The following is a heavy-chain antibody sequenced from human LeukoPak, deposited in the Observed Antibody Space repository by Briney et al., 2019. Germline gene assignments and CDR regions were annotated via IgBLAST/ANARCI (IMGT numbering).Heavy chain of an antibody. J-gene: IGHJ6*02. CDR3: ARDPGLPNGMAV. Sequence: GGSLRLSCAASGFIVSSDYMSWVRQAPGKGLEWVSTIYRGDSTYYADSVKGRFTISRDNSKNTLYLQLNSLRAEDTAVYYCARDPGLPNGMAVWGQGTTVTVSS. V-gene: IGHV3-66*01. CDR1: GFIVSSDY. CDR2: IYRGDST.